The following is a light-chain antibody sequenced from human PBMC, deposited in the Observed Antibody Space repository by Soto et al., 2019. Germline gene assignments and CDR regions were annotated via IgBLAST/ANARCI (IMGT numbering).Light chain of an antibody. Sequence: QSALTQPASVSGSPGQSITISCTGTSSDVGDYNYVSWYQQHPGKAPKLMIFDVSNRPSGVSNRFSGSKSGNTASLTISGLQAEHEADYYCSSYTSSSTRVLGTGTKVTVL. J-gene: IGLJ1*01. CDR1: SSDVGDYNY. CDR2: DVS. V-gene: IGLV2-14*01. CDR3: SSYTSSSTRV.